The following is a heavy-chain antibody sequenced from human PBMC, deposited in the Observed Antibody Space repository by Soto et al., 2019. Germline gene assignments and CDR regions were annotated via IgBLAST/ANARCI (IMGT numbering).Heavy chain of an antibody. Sequence: QVQLVESGGGVVQPGRSLRLSCAASGFTFSSYGMHWVRQAPGKGLEWVAVIWYDGSNKYYAESVKGRFTISRDNSKNTLYLQMNSLRAEDTALYYCARGARGPWDYWGQGTLVTVSS. J-gene: IGHJ4*02. CDR2: IWYDGSNK. D-gene: IGHD3-10*01. V-gene: IGHV3-33*01. CDR1: GFTFSSYG. CDR3: ARGARGPWDY.